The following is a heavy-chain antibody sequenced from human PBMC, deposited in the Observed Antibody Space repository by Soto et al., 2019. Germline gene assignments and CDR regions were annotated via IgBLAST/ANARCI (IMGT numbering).Heavy chain of an antibody. CDR1: GFTFSSYG. D-gene: IGHD3-9*01. Sequence: GGSLRLSCAASGFTFSSYGMHWVRQAPGKGLEWVAVISYDGSNKYYADSVKGRFTISRDNSKNTLYLQMNSLRAEDTAVYYCAKGPNYDILTGYYYGMDVWGQGTTVTVSS. V-gene: IGHV3-30*18. CDR2: ISYDGSNK. J-gene: IGHJ6*02. CDR3: AKGPNYDILTGYYYGMDV.